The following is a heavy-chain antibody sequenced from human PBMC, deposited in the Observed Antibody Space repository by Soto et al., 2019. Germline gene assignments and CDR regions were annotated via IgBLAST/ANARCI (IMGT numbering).Heavy chain of an antibody. D-gene: IGHD2-21*01. CDR2: SSAYKGKR. CDR1: GYDFTSYG. J-gene: IGHJ3*02. Sequence: QGELLQSGDEVKKPGASVRVSCRASGYDFTSYGISWVRQAPGQGLEWVSWSSAYKGKRDTAQKFQGRVTMTLDTSTDTASMELGDLTSADTAVYYCARGRIVASIHDAFEIWGQGTMVAVSS. CDR3: ARGRIVASIHDAFEI. V-gene: IGHV1-18*01.